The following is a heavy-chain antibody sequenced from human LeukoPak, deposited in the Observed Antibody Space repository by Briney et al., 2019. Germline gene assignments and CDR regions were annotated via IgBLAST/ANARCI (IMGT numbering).Heavy chain of an antibody. V-gene: IGHV3-30*02. CDR3: AKDQSGTYYTFDY. CDR1: GFTFSSYG. CDR2: IRYDGSNK. J-gene: IGHJ4*02. Sequence: GGSLRLSCAASGFTFSSYGMHWVRQAPGKGLEWVAFIRYDGSNKSYADSVKGRFTISRDNSKNTLYLQMNSLRAEDTAVYYCAKDQSGTYYTFDYWSQGTLVTVSS. D-gene: IGHD1-26*01.